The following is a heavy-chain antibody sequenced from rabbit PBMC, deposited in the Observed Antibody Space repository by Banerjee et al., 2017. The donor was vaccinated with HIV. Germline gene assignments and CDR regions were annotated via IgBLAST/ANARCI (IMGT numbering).Heavy chain of an antibody. CDR3: ARGTFYAGFAGYMPYYFDL. D-gene: IGHD4-2*01. Sequence: QSLEESGGDLVKPGASLTLTCTASGFDFISNAMCWVRQAPGKGLEWIACIYSGSSGPTYYASWVNGRFSISRTSSTTVTLQMASLTAADTATYFCARGTFYAGFAGYMPYYFDLWGQGTLVTVS. CDR1: GFDFISNA. CDR2: IYSGSSGPT. V-gene: IGHV1S40*01. J-gene: IGHJ4*01.